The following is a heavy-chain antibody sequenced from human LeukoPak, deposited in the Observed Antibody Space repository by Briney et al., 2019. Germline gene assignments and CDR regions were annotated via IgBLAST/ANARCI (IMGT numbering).Heavy chain of an antibody. CDR3: AKARTYCSGGSCFYDY. Sequence: GGSLRLSCATSGFTVSSNYMSWVRQAPGKGLEWVSLIYNGGSTYYADSVKGRFTISRDNAKNTVYLQMNSLRAEDTAVYYCAKARTYCSGGSCFYDYWGQGTLVTVSS. CDR1: GFTVSSNY. J-gene: IGHJ4*02. V-gene: IGHV3-53*01. D-gene: IGHD2-15*01. CDR2: IYNGGST.